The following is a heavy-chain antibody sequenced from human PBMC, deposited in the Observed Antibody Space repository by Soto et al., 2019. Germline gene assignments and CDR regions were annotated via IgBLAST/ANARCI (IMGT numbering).Heavy chain of an antibody. CDR3: VSDRGYGHASVPYS. D-gene: IGHD5-18*01. CDR1: GLPFSSYG. CDR2: ISYDGGLQ. V-gene: IGHV3-30*19. J-gene: IGHJ4*02. Sequence: QAQLVESGGGVVQPGGSLRLSCAASGLPFSSYGLHWVRQAPGTGREWVAVISYDGGLQHYADSVKGRFTISRDNSKNMVLLQMNSLRAEDTAVYYCVSDRGYGHASVPYSWGQGTLVSVSS.